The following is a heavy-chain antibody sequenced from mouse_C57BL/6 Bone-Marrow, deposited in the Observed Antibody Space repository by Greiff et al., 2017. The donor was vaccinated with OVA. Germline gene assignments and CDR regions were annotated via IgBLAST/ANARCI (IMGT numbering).Heavy chain of an antibody. D-gene: IGHD3-3*01. CDR1: GYTFTSYW. CDR3: ARGGDRDY. J-gene: IGHJ2*01. V-gene: IGHV1-50*01. CDR2: IDPSDSYT. Sequence: VQLQQPGAELVKPGASVKLSCKASGYTFTSYWMQWVKQRPGQGLEWIGEIDPSDSYTNYNQKFKGKATLTVDTSSSTAYMQLSSLTSEDSAVYYCARGGDRDYWGQGTTLTVSS.